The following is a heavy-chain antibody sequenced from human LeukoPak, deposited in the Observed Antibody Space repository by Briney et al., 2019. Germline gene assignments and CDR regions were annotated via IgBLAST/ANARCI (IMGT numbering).Heavy chain of an antibody. CDR2: ISGSGGST. J-gene: IGHJ4*02. CDR3: AKDLAKYDFWSGYSQFDY. Sequence: GGSLRLSCAASGFTFSSYGVHWVRQAPGKGLEWVSAISGSGGSTYYADSVKGRFTISRDNSKNTLYLQMNSLRAEDTAVYYCAKDLAKYDFWSGYSQFDYWGQGTLVTVSS. D-gene: IGHD3-3*01. CDR1: GFTFSSYG. V-gene: IGHV3-23*01.